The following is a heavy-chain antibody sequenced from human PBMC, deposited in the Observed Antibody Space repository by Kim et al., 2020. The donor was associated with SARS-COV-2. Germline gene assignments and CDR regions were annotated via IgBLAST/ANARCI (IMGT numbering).Heavy chain of an antibody. CDR3: TRDRPGVATIFTDAFDI. J-gene: IGHJ3*02. V-gene: IGHV3-49*02. Sequence: VKGRFTISRDDSKSIAYLQMNSLKTEDTAVYYCTRDRPGVATIFTDAFDIWGQGTMVTVSS. D-gene: IGHD5-12*01.